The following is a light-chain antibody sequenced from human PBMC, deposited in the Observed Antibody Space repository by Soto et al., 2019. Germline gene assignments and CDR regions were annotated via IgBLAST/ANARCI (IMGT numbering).Light chain of an antibody. CDR2: NHN. V-gene: IGLV1-44*01. CDR1: SSNIGSNP. CDR3: ATWDDTLDGPV. J-gene: IGLJ2*01. Sequence: QSVLTQPPSASGTPGQRVTISCSGSSSNIGSNPVSWYQQSPGAAPKLLIDNHNQRPSGIPDRISASKSGTSALLAVSGLQSDDEADYYCATWDDTLDGPVFGGGTKLTVL.